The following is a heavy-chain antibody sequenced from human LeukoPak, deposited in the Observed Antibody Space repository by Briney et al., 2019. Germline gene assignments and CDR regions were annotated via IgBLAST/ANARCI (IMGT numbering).Heavy chain of an antibody. CDR2: ISSSGSTI. CDR1: GFTFSSYE. V-gene: IGHV3-48*03. CDR3: ARGVAAADIRFDY. J-gene: IGHJ4*02. Sequence: GGSLRLSCAASGFTFSSYEMNWVRQAPGKGLECVSYISSSGSTIYYADSVKGRFTISRDNAENSLYLQMNSLRAEDTAVYYWARGVAAADIRFDYWGPGTLVTVSS. D-gene: IGHD6-13*01.